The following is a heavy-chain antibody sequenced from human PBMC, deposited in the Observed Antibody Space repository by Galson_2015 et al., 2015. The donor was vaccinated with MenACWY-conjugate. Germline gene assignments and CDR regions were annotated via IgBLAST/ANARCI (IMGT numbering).Heavy chain of an antibody. Sequence: SCAASGFTFNSYSMNWVRQAPGKGLEWVSYISSSSSTIYYADSVKGRFTISRDNAKNSLYLQMNSLRAEDTAVYYCARDARVGDTLTPGHWGQGSLVTVSS. CDR3: ARDARVGDTLTPGH. J-gene: IGHJ4*02. CDR1: GFTFNSYS. CDR2: ISSSSSTI. D-gene: IGHD1-26*01. V-gene: IGHV3-48*04.